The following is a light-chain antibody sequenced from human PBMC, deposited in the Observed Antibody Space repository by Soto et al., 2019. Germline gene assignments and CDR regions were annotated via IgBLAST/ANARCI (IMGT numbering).Light chain of an antibody. CDR2: DAS. J-gene: IGKJ1*01. V-gene: IGKV1-5*01. Sequence: DIQMTQSPSTLSASVGDRVIITCRASQSISNRLAWYQQKPGKAPKVLIYDASNLESGVPSRFRGSGSGTDFILTINRLQPDDFASYYCQHYGGMWAFGHGTKVEIK. CDR1: QSISNR. CDR3: QHYGGMWA.